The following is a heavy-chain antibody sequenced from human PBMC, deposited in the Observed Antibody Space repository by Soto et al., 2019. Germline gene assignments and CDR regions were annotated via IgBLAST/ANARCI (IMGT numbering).Heavy chain of an antibody. Sequence: EVQLVESGGGLVQPGGSLRLSCGAPGLALSTSWMAWVGKVPGKGLGWVAELNPDGIVKTYGDVVRGRVTISRDNDKHSVSLQMNSLRVEDTAIYYCARDPYFGAIDYWGRGTLVTVSP. CDR1: GLALSTSW. J-gene: IGHJ4*02. CDR3: ARDPYFGAIDY. V-gene: IGHV3-7*01. D-gene: IGHD3-16*01. CDR2: LNPDGIVK.